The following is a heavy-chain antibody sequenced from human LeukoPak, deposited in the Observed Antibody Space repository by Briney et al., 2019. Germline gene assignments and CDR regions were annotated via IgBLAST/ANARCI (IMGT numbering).Heavy chain of an antibody. J-gene: IGHJ4*02. CDR1: GFTFSSYG. D-gene: IGHD1-26*01. CDR3: AKDLSGLSTWGQPGNY. V-gene: IGHV3-30*18. CDR2: ISYDGSYK. Sequence: PGGSLRLSCAASGFTFSSYGMHWVRQAPGKGLEWVAVISYDGSYKYYADSVKGRFTISRDNSKNTLYLQMNSLRAEDTAVYYCAKDLSGLSTWGQPGNYWGQGTLVTVSS.